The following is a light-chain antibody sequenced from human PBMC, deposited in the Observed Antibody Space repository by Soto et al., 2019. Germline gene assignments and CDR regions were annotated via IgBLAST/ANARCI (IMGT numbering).Light chain of an antibody. Sequence: GKRVDIGGRPSQALSNYLAWYQQKPGKAPDLLLYSASTLQSGVPSTFSGSGSETEFRLTISGFQPEDEPTYYCQPLDRYPLTFGEGTKVDI. J-gene: IGKJ4*02. CDR1: QALSNY. CDR2: SAS. CDR3: QPLDRYPLT. V-gene: IGKV1-9*01.